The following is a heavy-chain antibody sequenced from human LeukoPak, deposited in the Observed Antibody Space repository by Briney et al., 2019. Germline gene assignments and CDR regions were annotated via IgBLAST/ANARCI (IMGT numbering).Heavy chain of an antibody. D-gene: IGHD3-16*01. V-gene: IGHV3-30*04. Sequence: GGSLRLSCAASGFTFSSYAMHWVRQAPGKGLEWVAVISYDGSNKYYADSVKGRFTISRDNSKNTLYLQMNSLGAEDTAVYYCARDLAPAEDGYYYGMDVWGQGTTVTVSS. CDR3: ARDLAPAEDGYYYGMDV. CDR1: GFTFSSYA. CDR2: ISYDGSNK. J-gene: IGHJ6*02.